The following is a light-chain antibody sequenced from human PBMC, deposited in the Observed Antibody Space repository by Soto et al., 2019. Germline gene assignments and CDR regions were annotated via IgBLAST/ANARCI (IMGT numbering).Light chain of an antibody. Sequence: DIQMTQSPLSLSASVGDRVSITCRASQSISTSLTWYQQKPGKAPQLLIYSASTLQSGVPSRFSGSGSGTDFTLTISSLRPEDFATYYCQQSYSLPITFGQGTRLEIK. CDR2: SAS. CDR1: QSISTS. CDR3: QQSYSLPIT. J-gene: IGKJ5*01. V-gene: IGKV1-39*01.